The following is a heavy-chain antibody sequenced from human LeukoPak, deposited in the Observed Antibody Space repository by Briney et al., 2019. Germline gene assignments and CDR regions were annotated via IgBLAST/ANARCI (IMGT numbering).Heavy chain of an antibody. CDR1: GGSFSGYY. Sequence: SGTLSLTCAVYGGSFSGYYWSWIRQPPGKGLEWIGEINHSGSTNYNPSLKSRVTISVDTSKNQFSLKLSSVTAADTAVYYCARGRRIAARPPFDYWGQGTLVTVSS. CDR3: ARGRRIAARPPFDY. J-gene: IGHJ4*02. V-gene: IGHV4-34*01. CDR2: INHSGST. D-gene: IGHD6-6*01.